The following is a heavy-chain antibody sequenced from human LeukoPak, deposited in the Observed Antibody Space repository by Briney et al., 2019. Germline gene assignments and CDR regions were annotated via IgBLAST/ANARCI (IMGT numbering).Heavy chain of an antibody. J-gene: IGHJ4*02. D-gene: IGHD2-21*01. V-gene: IGHV3-15*07. CDR3: ITPLPYSAQ. CDR2: IKPKTDGGTT. CDR1: GFTFSNAY. Sequence: GGSLRLSCAASGFTFSNAYMNWVRQAPGKGLEWVGRIKPKTDGGTTEYAAPVKDRFSISGDDSKSMMYLQMNSLKTEDTAVYYCITPLPYSAQGGQGTLVTVSS.